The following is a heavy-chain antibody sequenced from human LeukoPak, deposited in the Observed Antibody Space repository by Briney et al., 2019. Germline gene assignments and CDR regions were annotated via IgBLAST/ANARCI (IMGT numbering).Heavy chain of an antibody. V-gene: IGHV4-39*01. J-gene: IGHJ5*02. CDR1: GGSISSSSYY. CDR2: IYYSGST. D-gene: IGHD3-16*02. Sequence: SSETLSLTCTVSGGSISSSSYYWGWIRQPPGKGLEWIGSIYYSGSTYYNPSLKSRVTISVDTSKNQFSLKLSSVTAADTAVYYCARQGGYYDYVWGSYRPNWFDHWGQGTLVTVSS. CDR3: ARQGGYYDYVWGSYRPNWFDH.